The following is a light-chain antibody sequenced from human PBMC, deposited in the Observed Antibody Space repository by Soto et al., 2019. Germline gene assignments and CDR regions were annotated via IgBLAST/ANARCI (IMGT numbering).Light chain of an antibody. CDR3: EQYNGYPHN. Sequence: DIRMTQSPSTLSASVGDRVTITCRASQSISTWLAWYQQKPGKAPKLLIYRESSLRNGGTSRFSGSGSVTEFTLTISSLQPDDFASYYCEQYNGYPHNFGQGTKLEIK. J-gene: IGKJ2*01. CDR1: QSISTW. CDR2: RES. V-gene: IGKV1-5*03.